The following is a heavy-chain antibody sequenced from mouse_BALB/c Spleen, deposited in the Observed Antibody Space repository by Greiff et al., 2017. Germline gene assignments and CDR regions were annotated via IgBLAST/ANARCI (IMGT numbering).Heavy chain of an antibody. CDR2: IYPGSGNT. Sequence: VQLVESGAELVRPGTSVKISCKASGYAFTNYWLGWVKQRPGHGLEWIGDIYPGSGNTYYNEKFKGKATLTADKSSSTAYMQLSSLTSEDSAVYFCARWLLPRYFDVWGAGTTVTVSS. J-gene: IGHJ1*01. CDR3: ARWLLPRYFDV. D-gene: IGHD2-3*01. V-gene: IGHV1-63*01. CDR1: GYAFTNYW.